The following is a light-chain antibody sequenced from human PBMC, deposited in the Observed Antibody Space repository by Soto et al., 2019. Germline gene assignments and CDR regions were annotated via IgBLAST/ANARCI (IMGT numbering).Light chain of an antibody. V-gene: IGLV2-23*02. CDR3: SAYAGSTTYV. Sequence: QSVLTQPASVSGFPGQSITISCTGTSSDVRSYNLVSWYQQHPGKAPKLMIYEVSKRPSGVSNCFSGSKSGNTASLTISGLQAEDEADYYCSAYAGSTTYVFGTGTKVTVL. CDR2: EVS. J-gene: IGLJ1*01. CDR1: SSDVRSYNL.